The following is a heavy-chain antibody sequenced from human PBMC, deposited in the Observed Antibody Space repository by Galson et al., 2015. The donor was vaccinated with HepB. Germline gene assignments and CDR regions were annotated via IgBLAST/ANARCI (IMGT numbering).Heavy chain of an antibody. CDR2: ISVYTGDT. Sequence: SVKVSCKAAGYTFKSYGISWLRQAPGQGLEWMGWISVYTGDTDYAQNLQDRVTMTTDISTSTAYMELRSLRSDDTAIYYCARGMGSYLYRVKYFFYYMDVWGKGTTVIVSS. CDR3: ARGMGSYLYRVKYFFYYMDV. D-gene: IGHD1-26*01. J-gene: IGHJ6*03. CDR1: GYTFKSYG. V-gene: IGHV1-18*01.